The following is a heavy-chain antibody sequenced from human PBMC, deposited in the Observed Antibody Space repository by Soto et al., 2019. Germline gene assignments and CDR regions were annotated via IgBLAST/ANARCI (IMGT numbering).Heavy chain of an antibody. CDR2: IIAYNGNT. J-gene: IGHJ4*02. CDR3: ARVTRGSYNFDF. D-gene: IGHD1-26*01. V-gene: IGHV1-18*01. CDR1: GYAFTNYG. Sequence: QVQLVQSGAEEKKPGASVKVSCKASGYAFTNYGISWVRQAPGQGLEWMGWIIAYNGNTDYAQKLQDRVTMTTDTSTSTAYMELRSLRSDDTAVYFCARVTRGSYNFDFWGQGTLVTVSS.